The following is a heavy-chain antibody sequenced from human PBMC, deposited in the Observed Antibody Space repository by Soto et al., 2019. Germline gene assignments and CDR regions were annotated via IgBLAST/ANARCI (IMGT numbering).Heavy chain of an antibody. D-gene: IGHD3-16*01. CDR1: GYTSSSHG. CDR3: ATKDDHKDDQPYYYGMDI. J-gene: IGHJ6*02. CDR2: ISVFNGDT. Sequence: GASVKVSCKAIGYTSSSHGINRVRQAPGQGLEWMGWISVFNGDTKYAQKFQGRVAITKDPGTSTAHMELRSLRSDDAAVYFCATKDDHKDDQPYYYGMDIWGQGTTVTVSS. V-gene: IGHV1-18*01.